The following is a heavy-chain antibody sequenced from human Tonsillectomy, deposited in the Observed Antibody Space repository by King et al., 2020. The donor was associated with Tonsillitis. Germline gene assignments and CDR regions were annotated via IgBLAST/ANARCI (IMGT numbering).Heavy chain of an antibody. Sequence: VQLVESGAEVKKPGASVKVSCKASGDTFTGDYIHWVRQAPGQGLEWMGWIHPKSGGTKPVQKFQGRVTMTRDTSITTAYMELRRLTSDETAEYFCANFDCHIYAFDLWGQGTLVTVSS. CDR1: GDTFTGDY. V-gene: IGHV1-2*02. CDR3: ANFDCHIYAFDL. J-gene: IGHJ3*01. D-gene: IGHD3-9*01. CDR2: IHPKSGGT.